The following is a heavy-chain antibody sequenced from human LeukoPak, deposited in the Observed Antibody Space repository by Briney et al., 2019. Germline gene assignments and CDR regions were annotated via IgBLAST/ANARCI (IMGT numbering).Heavy chain of an antibody. CDR2: IIPILGIA. Sequence: ASVKVSCKASGGTFSSYTISWARQAPGQGLEWMGRIIPILGIANYAQKFQGRVTITADKSTSTAYMELSSLRSEDTAVYYCAREYCSSTSCTADFDYWGQGTLVTVSS. J-gene: IGHJ4*02. V-gene: IGHV1-69*04. CDR3: AREYCSSTSCTADFDY. D-gene: IGHD2-2*01. CDR1: GGTFSSYT.